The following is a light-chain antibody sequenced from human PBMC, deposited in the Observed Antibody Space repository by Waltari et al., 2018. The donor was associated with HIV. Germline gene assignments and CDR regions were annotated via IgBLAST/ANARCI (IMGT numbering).Light chain of an antibody. CDR3: SSYTSSSTFV. CDR2: DVS. CDR1: SSDVGGYNY. V-gene: IGLV2-14*01. J-gene: IGLJ2*01. Sequence: QSALTQPASVSGSPGQSITISCTGTSSDVGGYNYVSWYQQHPGKAPKLMIYDVSKRPWGVSNRFSGSKSGNTASLTISGLQAEDEADYYCSSYTSSSTFVFGGGTKLTVL.